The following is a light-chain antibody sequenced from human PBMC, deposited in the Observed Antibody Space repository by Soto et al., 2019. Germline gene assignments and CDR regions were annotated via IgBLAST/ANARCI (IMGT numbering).Light chain of an antibody. CDR3: SSYTRTSTEV. CDR1: RSDVGGYNY. V-gene: IGLV2-14*01. Sequence: QSVLTQPASVSGSPGQSITISCTGTRSDVGGYNYVSWYQQHPGKAPKLMIYDVSNRPSGVSYRFSGSKSGNTASLTISGLQAEDEAHYYCSSYTRTSTEVFGGGTKVTVL. CDR2: DVS. J-gene: IGLJ2*01.